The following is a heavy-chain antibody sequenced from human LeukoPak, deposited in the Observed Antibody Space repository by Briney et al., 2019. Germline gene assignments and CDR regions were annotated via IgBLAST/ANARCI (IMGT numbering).Heavy chain of an antibody. J-gene: IGHJ4*02. D-gene: IGHD3-3*01. CDR3: ARGGGAIFGVVIMDEGYYFDY. CDR1: GFTFSSYS. Sequence: GGSLRLSCAASGFTFSSYSMNWIRQAPGKGLEWVSSISGSSSYIYYADSVKGRFTISRDNAKNSLYLQMNSLRAEDTALYYCARGGGAIFGVVIMDEGYYFDYWGQGTLVTVSS. V-gene: IGHV3-21*04. CDR2: ISGSSSYI.